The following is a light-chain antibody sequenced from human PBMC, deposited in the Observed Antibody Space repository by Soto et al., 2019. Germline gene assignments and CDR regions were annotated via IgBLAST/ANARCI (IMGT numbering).Light chain of an antibody. CDR1: QSVRTF. V-gene: IGKV3-11*01. Sequence: EIALTQSPATLSLSPGERATLSCRASQSVRTFLAWYQQKPGQAPRLLIYDASKRATGIPARFSGSGSGTDFTLTISSLEPEDSAVYYCQQRDHWYTFGQGTKLEIK. J-gene: IGKJ2*01. CDR3: QQRDHWYT. CDR2: DAS.